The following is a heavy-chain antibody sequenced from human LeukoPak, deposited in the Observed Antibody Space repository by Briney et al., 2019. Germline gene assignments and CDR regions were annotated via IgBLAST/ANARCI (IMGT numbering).Heavy chain of an antibody. V-gene: IGHV3-21*01. CDR2: ISSSSSYI. D-gene: IGHD2-15*01. CDR1: GFTFSSYS. Sequence: TGGSLRLSCAASGFTFSSYSMNWVRQAPGKGLEWVSSISSSSSYIYYADSVKGRFTISRDNAKNSLYLQMNSLRAEDTAVYYCARTKRGAVVVAALYGMDVWGQGTTVTVSS. CDR3: ARTKRGAVVVAALYGMDV. J-gene: IGHJ6*02.